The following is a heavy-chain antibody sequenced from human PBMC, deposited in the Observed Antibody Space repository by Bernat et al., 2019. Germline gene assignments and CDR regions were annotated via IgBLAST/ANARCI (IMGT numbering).Heavy chain of an antibody. CDR1: GYSFTSYW. V-gene: IGHV5-10-1*03. Sequence: EVQLVQSGAEVKKPGESLRISCKGSGYSFTSYWISWVRQMPGKGLEWMGRIDPSDSYTNYSPSFQGHVTISAEKSISTAYLQWSSLKASDTAMYYCARAYDFWSGYYRVNWFDPWGQGTLVTVSS. J-gene: IGHJ5*02. CDR2: IDPSDSYT. CDR3: ARAYDFWSGYYRVNWFDP. D-gene: IGHD3-3*01.